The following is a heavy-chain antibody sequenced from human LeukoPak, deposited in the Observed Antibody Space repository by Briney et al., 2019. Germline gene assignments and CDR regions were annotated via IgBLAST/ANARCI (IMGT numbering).Heavy chain of an antibody. CDR1: GGSISSYY. D-gene: IGHD2-8*02. CDR2: IYYSGST. V-gene: IGHV4-59*01. Sequence: SETLSLTCTVSGGSISSYYLSWIRQPPGKGLEWIGNIYYSGSTNYNPSLKSRVTISVDTSKNQFSLKLSSVPAADTAVYYCARGGSKSWWAPAHYYYYMDVWGKGTTVTVSS. CDR3: ARGGSKSWWAPAHYYYYMDV. J-gene: IGHJ6*03.